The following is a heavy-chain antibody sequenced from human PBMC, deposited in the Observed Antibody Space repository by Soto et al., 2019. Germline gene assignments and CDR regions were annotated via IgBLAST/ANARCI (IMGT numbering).Heavy chain of an antibody. Sequence: QVQLVQSGAEVKNPGSSVKVSCKTSGFTFNVYGIHWVRQAPGQGLEWMGGLIPIYDAPNYAQKFQGRVSITADKSTTTVYLELSSLRSEDTAVYFCARVRDPHLDHYGLDVWGQGTTVTVSS. CDR3: ARVRDPHLDHYGLDV. CDR1: GFTFNVYG. J-gene: IGHJ6*02. CDR2: LIPIYDAP. V-gene: IGHV1-69*06.